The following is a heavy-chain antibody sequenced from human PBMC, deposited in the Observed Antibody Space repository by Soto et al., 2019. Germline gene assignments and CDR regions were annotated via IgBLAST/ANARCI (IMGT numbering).Heavy chain of an antibody. CDR1: GGSISGDYY. V-gene: IGHV4-30-4*08. Sequence: PSETLSLTCSVSGGSISGDYYWSWIRQPPEKGLEWIGYIYYSGSSYSNPALQSRLSMSLDTSKNQFSLKLRSVTAADTAVYYCAGGGARWPGYFDSWGQGALVTVSS. CDR3: AGGGARWPGYFDS. J-gene: IGHJ4*02. D-gene: IGHD2-15*01. CDR2: IYYSGSS.